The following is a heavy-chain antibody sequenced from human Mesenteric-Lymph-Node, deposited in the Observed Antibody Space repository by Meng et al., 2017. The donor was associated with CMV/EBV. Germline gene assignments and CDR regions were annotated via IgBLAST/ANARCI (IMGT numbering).Heavy chain of an antibody. CDR2: ISSSGSTI. D-gene: IGHD3-3*01. Sequence: GESLKISCAASGFTFSDYYMSWIRQAPGKGLEWVSYISSSGSTIYYADSVKGRFTISRDNAKNSVYLQMNSLRAEDTAVYYCARGGQLRFLEWLMERFNWFDPWGQGTLVTVSS. V-gene: IGHV3-11*01. CDR3: ARGGQLRFLEWLMERFNWFDP. CDR1: GFTFSDYY. J-gene: IGHJ5*02.